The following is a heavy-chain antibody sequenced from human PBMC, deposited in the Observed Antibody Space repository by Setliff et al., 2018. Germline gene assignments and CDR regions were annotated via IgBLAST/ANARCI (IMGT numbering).Heavy chain of an antibody. CDR2: IKQDGSDK. J-gene: IGHJ3*02. CDR1: GFTFSTYW. CDR3: ALFGDRDTFDT. Sequence: GGSLRLSCAASGFTFSTYWMSWVRQAPGKGLEWVANIKQDGSDKYYVDSVKGRFTISRDNAKNFLYLQMNSLRAEGTAFYHCALFGDRDTFDTWGQGTMVTV. V-gene: IGHV3-7*03. D-gene: IGHD3-16*01.